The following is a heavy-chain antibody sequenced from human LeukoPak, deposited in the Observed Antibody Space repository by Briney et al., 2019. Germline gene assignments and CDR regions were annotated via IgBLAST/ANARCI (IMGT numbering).Heavy chain of an antibody. D-gene: IGHD3-16*01. CDR1: GFTFSNYW. J-gene: IGHJ4*02. V-gene: IGHV3-74*01. Sequence: GGSLRLSCAVSGFTFSNYWMRWVRQAPGKGLVWVARTNLHGTAVDYAGSVKGRFTISRDNAKNTLFLQMNSLRAEDTAVYYCASAYTYVRLGDHWGQGTLVTVSS. CDR2: TNLHGTAV. CDR3: ASAYTYVRLGDH.